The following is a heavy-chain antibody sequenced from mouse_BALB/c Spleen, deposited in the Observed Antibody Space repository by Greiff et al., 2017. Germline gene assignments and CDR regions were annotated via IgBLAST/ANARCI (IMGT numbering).Heavy chain of an antibody. CDR3: ARGGYYYGSSWFAY. V-gene: IGHV5-6-5*01. CDR2: ISSGGST. CDR1: GFAFSSYD. D-gene: IGHD1-1*01. Sequence: EVKLVESGGGLVKPGGSLKLSCAASGFAFSSYDMSWVRQTPEKRLEWVASISSGGSTYYPDSVKGRFTISRDNARNILYLQMSSLRSEDTAMYYCARGGYYYGSSWFAYWGQGTLVTVSA. J-gene: IGHJ3*01.